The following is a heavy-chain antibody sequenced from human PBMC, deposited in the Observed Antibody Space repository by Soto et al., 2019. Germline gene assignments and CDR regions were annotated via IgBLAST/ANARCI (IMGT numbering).Heavy chain of an antibody. CDR1: GFTFSSYA. D-gene: IGHD6-6*01. J-gene: IGHJ3*02. V-gene: IGHV3-23*01. CDR2: ISGSGGST. CDR3: ADQLAARDDAFDI. Sequence: PGGSLRLSCAASGFTFSSYAMSGVRQAPGKGLEWVSAISGSGGSTYYADSVKGRFTISRDNSKNTLYLQMNSLRAEDTAVYYCADQLAARDDAFDIWGQGTMVPVSS.